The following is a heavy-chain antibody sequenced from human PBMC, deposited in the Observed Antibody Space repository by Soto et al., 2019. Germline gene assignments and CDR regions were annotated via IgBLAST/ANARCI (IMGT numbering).Heavy chain of an antibody. J-gene: IGHJ6*02. D-gene: IGHD3-22*01. CDR1: GYTFTYYF. CDR2: INPSGGST. Sequence: ASVKVSCKASGYTFTYYFMHWVRQAPGQGLEYMGIINPSGGSTSYAQKFQGRVTMTRDTSTSTVYMELSSLRSEDTAVYYCARALYYDSSGYHYWSYYYAMDVWGQGTTVTVSS. V-gene: IGHV1-46*03. CDR3: ARALYYDSSGYHYWSYYYAMDV.